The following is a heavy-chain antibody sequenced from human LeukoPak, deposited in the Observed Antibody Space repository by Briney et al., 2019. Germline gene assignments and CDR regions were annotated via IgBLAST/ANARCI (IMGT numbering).Heavy chain of an antibody. Sequence: GGSLRLSCAASGFTFSSYEMNWVRQAPGKGLEWASYISSSGSTIYYADSVKGRFTISRDNAKNSLYLQMNSLRAEDTAVYYCARAGYSYGYWFDYWGQGTLVTVSS. CDR2: ISSSGSTI. D-gene: IGHD5-18*01. J-gene: IGHJ4*02. CDR3: ARAGYSYGYWFDY. CDR1: GFTFSSYE. V-gene: IGHV3-48*03.